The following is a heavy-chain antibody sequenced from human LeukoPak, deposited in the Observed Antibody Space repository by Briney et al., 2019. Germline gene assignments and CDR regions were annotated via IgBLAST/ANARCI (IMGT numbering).Heavy chain of an antibody. V-gene: IGHV3-23*01. J-gene: IGHJ5*02. CDR3: ARDRAVTQDWVEFDP. D-gene: IGHD4-17*01. Sequence: PGGSLRLSCAASGFSFSSYAMSWVRQSPARGLEWVSSMKGGGGDTFYADFVKGRFTLSRDDSRNTVYLQLNSLRVEDTAVYFCARDRAVTQDWVEFDPWGQGTLVTVSS. CDR1: GFSFSSYA. CDR2: MKGGGGDT.